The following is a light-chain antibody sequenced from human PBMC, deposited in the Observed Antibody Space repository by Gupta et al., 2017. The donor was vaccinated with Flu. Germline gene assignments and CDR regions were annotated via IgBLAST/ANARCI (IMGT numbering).Light chain of an antibody. V-gene: IGKV2-28*01. CDR1: QSLLHHNGDNF. Sequence: IVMTQSPLSLPVTPGESAPISCRSSQSLLHHNGDNFLDWYLQKPGQSPHLLIYLASHRASGVPDRFSGSGSGTDFTLKISRVEAEDVGVYYCMQTLDTPYTFGQGTKLEIK. CDR3: MQTLDTPYT. CDR2: LAS. J-gene: IGKJ2*01.